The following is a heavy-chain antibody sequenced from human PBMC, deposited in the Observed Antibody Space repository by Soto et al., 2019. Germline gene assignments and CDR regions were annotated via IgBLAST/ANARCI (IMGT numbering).Heavy chain of an antibody. CDR1: GGSITGYY. J-gene: IGHJ4*02. CDR2: IYFTGAT. V-gene: IGHV4-59*01. Sequence: QVQLQESGPGLVKPSDTLSLTCPVSGGSITGYYWNWLRQPPGKGLEWIGCIYFTGATNYNPSLKSRVTMSVGTSNNQFSLKLTSVTAADTAVYYCARERTPRTGFDYWGQGTLVTVSS. D-gene: IGHD1-1*01. CDR3: ARERTPRTGFDY.